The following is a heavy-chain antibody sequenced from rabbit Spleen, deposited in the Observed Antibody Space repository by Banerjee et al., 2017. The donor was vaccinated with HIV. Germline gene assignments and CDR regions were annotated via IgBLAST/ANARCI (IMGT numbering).Heavy chain of an antibody. CDR3: ARDGAGGSYFAL. D-gene: IGHD8-1*01. J-gene: IGHJ4*01. CDR2: IDPVFGIT. CDR1: GFTLSTYY. V-gene: IGHV1S7*01. Sequence: QLVESGGGLVQPGGSLKLSCKASGFTLSTYYMNWVRQAPGKGLEWIGYIDPVFGITYYANWVNGRFSISRDNAQNTVFLQMTSLTAADTATYFCARDGAGGSYFALWGQGTLVTVS.